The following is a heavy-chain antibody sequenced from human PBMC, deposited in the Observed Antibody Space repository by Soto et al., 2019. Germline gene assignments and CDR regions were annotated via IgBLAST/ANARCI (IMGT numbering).Heavy chain of an antibody. D-gene: IGHD5-12*01. J-gene: IGHJ2*01. CDR3: ARGNHRWLQLWYFDL. CDR1: GGTFSSYT. V-gene: IGHV1-69*12. Sequence: QVQLVQSGAEVKKPGSSVTVSCKASGGTFSSYTIGWVRQAPGKGLEWMGGIIPIFGTANYAQKFQGRVTITADESTSTAYMELSSLRSEDTAVYYCARGNHRWLQLWYFDLWGRGTLVTVSS. CDR2: IIPIFGTA.